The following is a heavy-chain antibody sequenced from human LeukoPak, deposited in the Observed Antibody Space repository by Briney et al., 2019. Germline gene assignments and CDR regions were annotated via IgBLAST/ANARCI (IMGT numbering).Heavy chain of an antibody. Sequence: GGSLRLSCAASGFTFSSYWMHWVRQVPGKGLVWVSRINSDGRTTTYADSVKGRFTISRDNAKTTLFLQMNSLRAEDTAVYYCAGTVGSAPDYYGSGGFAVLDYWGLGTLVTVSS. CDR1: GFTFSSYW. J-gene: IGHJ4*02. D-gene: IGHD3-10*01. V-gene: IGHV3-74*01. CDR3: AGTVGSAPDYYGSGGFAVLDY. CDR2: INSDGRTT.